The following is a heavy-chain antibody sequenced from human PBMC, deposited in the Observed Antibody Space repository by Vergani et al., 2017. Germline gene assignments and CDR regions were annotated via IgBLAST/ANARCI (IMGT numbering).Heavy chain of an antibody. CDR2: ISGSGGST. D-gene: IGHD6-19*01. Sequence: EVQLLESGGGLVQTGGSLRLSCAASGFTFSSYAMSWVRQAPGKGLEWVSAISGSGGSTYYADSVKGRFTISRDNSKNTLYLQMNSLRAEDTAVYYCAKEEYSSGWSSVGYYYYYGMDVWGQGTTVTVSS. CDR1: GFTFSSYA. CDR3: AKEEYSSGWSSVGYYYYYGMDV. V-gene: IGHV3-23*01. J-gene: IGHJ6*02.